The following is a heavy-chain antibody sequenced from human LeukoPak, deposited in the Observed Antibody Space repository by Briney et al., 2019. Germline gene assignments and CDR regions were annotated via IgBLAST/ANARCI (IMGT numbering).Heavy chain of an antibody. V-gene: IGHV3-48*04. CDR1: GFTFSSYS. D-gene: IGHD3-10*02. J-gene: IGHJ6*04. Sequence: GGSLRLSCAASGFTFSSYSMNWVRQAPEEGLEWVSYISSLSGTIYYADSVKGRFTISRDNAKNSLYLQMNSLRAEDTAVYYCAELGITMIGGVWGKGTTVTISS. CDR2: ISSLSGTI. CDR3: AELGITMIGGV.